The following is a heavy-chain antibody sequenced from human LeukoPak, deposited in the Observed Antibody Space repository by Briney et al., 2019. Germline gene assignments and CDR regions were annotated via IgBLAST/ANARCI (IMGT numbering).Heavy chain of an antibody. J-gene: IGHJ4*02. D-gene: IGHD3-3*01. CDR3: ARLHDFWSGYN. CDR2: IYYSGST. Sequence: SETLSLTCTVSGGSISSSSYYWGWIRQPPGKGLEWIGSIYYSGSTYYNPSLKSRVTISVDTSKNQFSLKLSSVTAADTVVYYCARLHDFWSGYNWGQGTLVTVSS. CDR1: GGSISSSSYY. V-gene: IGHV4-39*01.